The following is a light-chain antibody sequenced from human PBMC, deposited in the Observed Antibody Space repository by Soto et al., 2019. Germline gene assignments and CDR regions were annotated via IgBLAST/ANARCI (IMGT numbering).Light chain of an antibody. CDR1: QTINSY. V-gene: IGKV1-39*01. CDR3: QRSYSAPPA. CDR2: GAS. Sequence: DIQMTQSPSSLSASVGERVTITCRASQTINSYLNWYQHKPGKAPNLLIYGASSLQSGVPSRFSSSGYGTDFTLTINSLQPEDFATYYWQRSYSAPPAFGGGTRVEMK. J-gene: IGKJ4*01.